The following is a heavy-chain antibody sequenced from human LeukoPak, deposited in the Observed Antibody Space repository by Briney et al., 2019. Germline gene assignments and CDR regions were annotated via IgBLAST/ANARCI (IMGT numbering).Heavy chain of an antibody. J-gene: IGHJ3*02. CDR1: AGSISSFH. CDR3: ARDQGGEDYGNAFDI. D-gene: IGHD4-17*01. V-gene: IGHV4-59*01. Sequence: SETLSLTCTVSAGSISSFHWSWIRQPPAKGLEWIAYIHNSERTNYNPSLKSRVTISLATSKNQFSLKMSSVTVADTAVYYCARDQGGEDYGNAFDIWGQGTMVTVSS. CDR2: IHNSERT.